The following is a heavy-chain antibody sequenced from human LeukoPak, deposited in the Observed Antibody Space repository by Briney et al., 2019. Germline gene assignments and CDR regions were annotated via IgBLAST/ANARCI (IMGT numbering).Heavy chain of an antibody. J-gene: IGHJ4*02. CDR2: IYYSRST. CDR1: GDSFSTYY. D-gene: IGHD3-9*01. V-gene: IGHV4-59*12. CDR3: AKFPHNYDILTGYYDY. Sequence: SETLSLTCSVSGDSFSTYYWSWIRQPPGKGLEWIGYIYYSRSTNYNPSLKSRVTISVDTSKNQFSLKLSSVTAADTAVYYCAKFPHNYDILTGYYDYWGQGTLVTVSS.